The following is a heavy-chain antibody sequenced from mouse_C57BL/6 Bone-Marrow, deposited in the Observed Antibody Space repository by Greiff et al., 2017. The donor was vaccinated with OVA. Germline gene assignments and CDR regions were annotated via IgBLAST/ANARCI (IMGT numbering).Heavy chain of an antibody. Sequence: QVQLMESGAELARPGASVKLSCKASGYTFTSYGISWVKQSTGQGLEWIGEIYPRSGNTYYHEKLKGKVTLTADTSHNTAYLQLSSLTSEDTAVYYCTSICYNYLAWFAYWGQGTLVTVPA. CDR2: IYPRSGNT. CDR1: GYTFTSYG. J-gene: IGHJ3*01. D-gene: IGHD2-4*01. CDR3: TSICYNYLAWFAY. V-gene: IGHV1-81*01.